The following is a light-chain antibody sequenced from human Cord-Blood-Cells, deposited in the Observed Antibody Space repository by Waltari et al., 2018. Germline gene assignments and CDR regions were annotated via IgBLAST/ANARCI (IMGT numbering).Light chain of an antibody. CDR3: SSYTSSSTYV. CDR2: EVS. Sequence: QSALTQPASVSGSPGQSIPISCTGTSSDVGGYNYVSWYQQHPAKAPKLMIYEVSNRPSGVSNRFSGSKSGNTASLTISGLQAEDEADYYCSSYTSSSTYVFGTGTKVTVL. V-gene: IGLV2-14*01. J-gene: IGLJ1*01. CDR1: SSDVGGYNY.